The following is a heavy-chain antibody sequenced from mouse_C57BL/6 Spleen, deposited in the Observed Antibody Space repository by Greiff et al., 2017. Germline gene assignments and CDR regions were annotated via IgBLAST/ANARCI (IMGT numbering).Heavy chain of an antibody. D-gene: IGHD2-2*01. CDR3: ARNPTMVTWYFDV. CDR1: GFSLTSYG. CDR2: IWSGGST. J-gene: IGHJ1*03. Sequence: QVQLKESGPGLVQPSQSLSITCPVSGFSLTSYGVHWVRRSPGKGLEWLGVIWSGGSTDYNAAFISRLSISKDNSKSQVFFKMNSLQADDTAIDYCARNPTMVTWYFDVWGTGTTVTVSS. V-gene: IGHV2-2*01.